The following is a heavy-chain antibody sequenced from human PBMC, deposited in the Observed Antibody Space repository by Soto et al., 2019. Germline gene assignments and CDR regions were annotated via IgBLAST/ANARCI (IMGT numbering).Heavy chain of an antibody. V-gene: IGHV6-1*01. D-gene: IGHD6-19*01. CDR2: TYYRSKWYN. Sequence: PSRGLEWLGRTYYRSKWYNDYAVSVKSRITINPDTSKNQFSLQLNSVPPEDTAVYYCARDFNSGWQFAYWGQGTLVTVSS. J-gene: IGHJ4*02. CDR3: ARDFNSGWQFAY.